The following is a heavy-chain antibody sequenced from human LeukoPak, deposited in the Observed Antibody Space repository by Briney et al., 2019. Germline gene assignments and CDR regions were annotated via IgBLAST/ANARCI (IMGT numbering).Heavy chain of an antibody. D-gene: IGHD3-3*01. CDR1: GGSTSNTSYY. CDR3: ARQHNYYDFWSGYLDY. Sequence: SETLSLTCTVSGGSTSNTSYYWGWIRQPPGKGLEWIGSIYYSGSTYYNPSLKSRVTISVDTSKNQFSLKLSSVSAADTAVYYCARQHNYYDFWSGYLDYWGQGTLVTVSS. J-gene: IGHJ4*02. V-gene: IGHV4-39*07. CDR2: IYYSGST.